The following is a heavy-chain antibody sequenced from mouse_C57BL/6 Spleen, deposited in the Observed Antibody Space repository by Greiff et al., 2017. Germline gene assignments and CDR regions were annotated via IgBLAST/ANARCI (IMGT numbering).Heavy chain of an antibody. CDR3: ARYPLITTVVATGDYFDY. D-gene: IGHD1-1*01. CDR2: ILPGSGST. J-gene: IGHJ2*01. CDR1: GYTFTGYW. Sequence: VQLQQSGAELMKPGASVKLSCKATGYTFTGYWIEWVKQRPGHGLEWIGEILPGSGSTNYNEKFKGKATFTADTSSNTAYMQLSSLPTEDSAIYYCARYPLITTVVATGDYFDYWGQGTTLTVSS. V-gene: IGHV1-9*01.